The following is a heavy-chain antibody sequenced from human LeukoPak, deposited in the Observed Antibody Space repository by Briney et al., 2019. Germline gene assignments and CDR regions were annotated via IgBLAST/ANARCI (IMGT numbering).Heavy chain of an antibody. V-gene: IGHV3-21*01. CDR1: GFIFSSYS. J-gene: IGHJ6*04. Sequence: PGGSLRLSCAASGFIFSSYSMNWVRQAPGKGLEWVSSISSSSSYIYYADSVKGRFTISRDNAKNSLYLQMNSLRAEDTAVYYCAELGITMIEGVWGKGTTVTIAS. D-gene: IGHD3-22*01. CDR2: ISSSSSYI. CDR3: AELGITMIEGV.